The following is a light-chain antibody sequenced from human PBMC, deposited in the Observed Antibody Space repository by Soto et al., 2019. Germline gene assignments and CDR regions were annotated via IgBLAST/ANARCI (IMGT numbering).Light chain of an antibody. CDR3: SSYTSSSTQV. Sequence: QSVLTQPASVSGSPGQSITLSCTGTSSDVGGYNYVSWYQQHPGKAPKVMIYEVSHRPSGVSNRFSGSRSVNTASLTISGLQAEDEADYYCSSYTSSSTQVFGTGTKLTVL. CDR1: SSDVGGYNY. J-gene: IGLJ1*01. CDR2: EVS. V-gene: IGLV2-14*01.